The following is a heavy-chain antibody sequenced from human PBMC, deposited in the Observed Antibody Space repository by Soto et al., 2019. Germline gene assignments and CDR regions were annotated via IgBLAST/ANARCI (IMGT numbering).Heavy chain of an antibody. Sequence: QVQLVQSGAEVKKPGSSVKVSGKASGGTFSSYAISWVRQAPGQGLEWMGGIIPIFGTADYAQKFQGRVTITADESTSTAYMDLSSLRSEDTAVYYCARHLGGNHYYYGMDVWGQGTTVTVSS. V-gene: IGHV1-69*12. CDR2: IIPIFGTA. CDR3: ARHLGGNHYYYGMDV. J-gene: IGHJ6*02. CDR1: GGTFSSYA. D-gene: IGHD3-16*01.